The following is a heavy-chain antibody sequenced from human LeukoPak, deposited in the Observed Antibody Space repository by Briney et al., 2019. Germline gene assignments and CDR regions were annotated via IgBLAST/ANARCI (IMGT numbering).Heavy chain of an antibody. V-gene: IGHV3-74*01. CDR1: GFTFTTYW. CDR2: INGDGSNS. Sequence: GGSLRLSCVASGFTFTTYWMHWVRQAPGKGLVWVSRINGDGSNSNYADSVKGRFTISRDNARNTLYLQMNGLRAEDTALYYCARTTPTSHFDFWGQGTLVTVSS. J-gene: IGHJ4*02. CDR3: ARTTPTSHFDF. D-gene: IGHD4-11*01.